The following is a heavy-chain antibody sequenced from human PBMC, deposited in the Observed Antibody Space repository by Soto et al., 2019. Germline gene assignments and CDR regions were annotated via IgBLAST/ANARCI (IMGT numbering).Heavy chain of an antibody. J-gene: IGHJ6*02. D-gene: IGHD3-3*01. CDR1: GFTFCSFG. CDR2: IWYDGSKK. CDR3: ARDASYYSLWSGYYPSRNGMDV. Sequence: QVQVVESGGGVVQPGRSLRLSCAASGFTFCSFGMHWVRQAPGKGLEWVSLIWYDGSKKSYGDSVKGRFTISRDNSRNTVYLQMNSLRADATAVYYCARDASYYSLWSGYYPSRNGMDVWCQGTTVTVSS. V-gene: IGHV3-33*01.